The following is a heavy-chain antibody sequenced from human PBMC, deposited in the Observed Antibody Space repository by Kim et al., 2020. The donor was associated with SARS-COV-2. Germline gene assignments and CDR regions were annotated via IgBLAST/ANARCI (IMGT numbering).Heavy chain of an antibody. CDR3: VRSSFLRFYQGADGNWFDP. J-gene: IGHJ5*02. CDR1: GFTFSAYG. CDR2: ISGSGTTT. D-gene: IGHD3-3*01. V-gene: IGHV3-23*01. Sequence: GGSLRLSCVASGFTFSAYGMNWVRQTPGKGLEWVSGISGSGTTTYIADSVRGRFSIFRDNSKNTLFLQMNSLRVEDTAIYYCVRSSFLRFYQGADGNWFDPWGSGSLVTVSS.